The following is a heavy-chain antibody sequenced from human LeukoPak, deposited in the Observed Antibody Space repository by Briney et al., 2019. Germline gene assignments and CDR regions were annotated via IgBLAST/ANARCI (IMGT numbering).Heavy chain of an antibody. D-gene: IGHD3-10*01. J-gene: IGHJ4*02. CDR2: IYHSGST. CDR1: GGSISSGGYY. V-gene: IGHV4-30-2*01. Sequence: SQTLSLTCTVSGGSISSGGYYWSWIRQPPGKGLEWIGYIYHSGSTYYNPSLKSRVTISVDRSKNQFSLKLSSVTAADTAVYYCATDPGKWFGDSSLDYWGQGTLVTVSS. CDR3: ATDPGKWFGDSSLDY.